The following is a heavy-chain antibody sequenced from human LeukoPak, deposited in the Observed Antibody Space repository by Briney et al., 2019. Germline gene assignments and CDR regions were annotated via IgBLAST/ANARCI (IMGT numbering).Heavy chain of an antibody. V-gene: IGHV4-39*01. CDR2: IYYSGST. Sequence: SETLSLTCTVSGGSISSSSYYWGWIRQPPGKGPEWIGSIYYSGSTYYNPSLKSRVTISVDTSKNQFSLKLSSVTAADAAVYYCARGRRYCSSTSCPYDAFDIWGQGTMVTVSS. CDR3: ARGRRYCSSTSCPYDAFDI. CDR1: GGSISSSSYY. D-gene: IGHD2-2*01. J-gene: IGHJ3*02.